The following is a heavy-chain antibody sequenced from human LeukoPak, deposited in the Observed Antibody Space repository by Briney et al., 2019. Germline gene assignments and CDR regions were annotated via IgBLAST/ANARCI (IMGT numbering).Heavy chain of an antibody. Sequence: SETLSLTCTVSGGSISSGSYYWSWIRQPAGKGLEWIGRIYTSGSTNYNPSLKSRVTISVDTSKNQFSLKLSSVTAADTAVYYCAREEGYYYYYMDVWGKGTTVNISS. CDR1: GGSISSGSYY. V-gene: IGHV4-61*02. CDR3: AREEGYYYYYMDV. J-gene: IGHJ6*03. CDR2: IYTSGST.